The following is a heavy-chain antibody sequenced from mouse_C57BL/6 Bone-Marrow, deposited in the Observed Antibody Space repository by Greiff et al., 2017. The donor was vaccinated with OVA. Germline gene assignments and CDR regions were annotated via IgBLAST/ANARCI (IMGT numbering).Heavy chain of an antibody. D-gene: IGHD2-3*01. J-gene: IGHJ3*01. CDR3: AIGLLQGFAY. CDR2: IHPSDSDT. Sequence: QVQLQQPGAELVKPGASVKVSCKASGYTFTSYWMHWVKQRPGQGLEWIGRIHPSDSDTNYNQKFKGKATLTVDNSYSTAYLQPSSLTSDDSAVYYCAIGLLQGFAYWGQGTLVTVSA. V-gene: IGHV1-74*01. CDR1: GYTFTSYW.